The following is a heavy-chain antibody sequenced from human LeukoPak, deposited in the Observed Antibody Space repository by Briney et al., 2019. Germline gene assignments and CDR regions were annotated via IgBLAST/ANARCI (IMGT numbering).Heavy chain of an antibody. CDR1: GGSISSYY. J-gene: IGHJ4*02. V-gene: IGHV4-59*01. CDR3: AGLLGVAVTTRLDY. Sequence: SETLSLTCTVSGGSISSYYWSWIRQPPGKGLEWIGYIYYSGSTNYNPSLKSRVTISVDTSKNQFSLKLSSVTAADTAVYYCAGLLGVAVTTRLDYWGQGTLVTVSS. D-gene: IGHD6-19*01. CDR2: IYYSGST.